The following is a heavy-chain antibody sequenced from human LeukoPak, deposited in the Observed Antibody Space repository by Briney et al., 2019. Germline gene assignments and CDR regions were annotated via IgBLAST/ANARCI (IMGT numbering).Heavy chain of an antibody. V-gene: IGHV1-58*02. D-gene: IGHD3-9*01. J-gene: IGHJ6*02. CDR1: GFTFTSSA. Sequence: SVKVSCKASGFTFTSSAMQWVRQARGQRLEWIGWIVVGSGNTNYAQKFQERVTITRDMSTSTAYMELSSLRSEDTAVYYCTAGINDILTGYYYYYGMDVWGQGTTVTVSS. CDR2: IVVGSGNT. CDR3: TAGINDILTGYYYYYGMDV.